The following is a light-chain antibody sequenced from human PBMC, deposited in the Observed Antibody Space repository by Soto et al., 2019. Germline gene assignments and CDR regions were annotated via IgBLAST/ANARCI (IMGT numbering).Light chain of an antibody. Sequence: QSALTQPPSASGSLGQSLTISCTGTRRDVGGYNYVSWYIQYPGKAPKLLIYEIMKRPSGVPDRFSGSKSGNTASLTVSGLQAEDEADFYCSSYAGGNIWVFGGGTKLTVL. V-gene: IGLV2-8*01. CDR2: EIM. CDR3: SSYAGGNIWV. CDR1: RRDVGGYNY. J-gene: IGLJ3*02.